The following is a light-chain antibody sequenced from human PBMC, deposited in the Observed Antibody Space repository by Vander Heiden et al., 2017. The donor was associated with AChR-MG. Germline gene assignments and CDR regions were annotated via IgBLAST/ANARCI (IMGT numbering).Light chain of an antibody. CDR1: QSVHCN. CDR2: GAS. V-gene: IGKV3-15*01. CDR3: QQYNNWPRT. Sequence: EIVMTQSPATLSVSPGERATLSCRASQSVHCNLAWYQHKPGQAPRLLIYGASTRATGIPARFSGSGSRTEFTLTISSLQSEDFAVYYCQQYNNWPRTFGQGTKVEIK. J-gene: IGKJ1*01.